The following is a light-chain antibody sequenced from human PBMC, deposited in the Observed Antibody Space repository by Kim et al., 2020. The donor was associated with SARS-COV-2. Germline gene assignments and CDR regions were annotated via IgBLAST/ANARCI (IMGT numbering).Light chain of an antibody. Sequence: DIQMTQSPSSLSASVGDRVTITCRASEDISKYLNWYQQRPGKAPNLLISGASDLEPGVPSRFSGSGSGTDFTLTISSLQPEDFATYYCQQFNNLYTFGQGNKLEI. CDR3: QQFNNLYT. J-gene: IGKJ2*01. V-gene: IGKV1-33*01. CDR2: GAS. CDR1: EDISKY.